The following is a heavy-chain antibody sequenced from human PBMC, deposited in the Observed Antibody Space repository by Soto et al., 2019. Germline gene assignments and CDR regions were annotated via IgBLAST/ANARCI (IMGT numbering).Heavy chain of an antibody. CDR3: STGGYYFDY. J-gene: IGHJ4*02. CDR2: IKSKPDGGTT. D-gene: IGHD5-12*01. CDR1: GFTFSNAW. Sequence: GGSLRLSCAGSGFTFSNAWMNWVRQAPGKGLEWVGRIKSKPDGGTTDYAAPVKGRFTISRDDSKNTVYLQINSLKNEDTAKYYCSTGGYYFDYWGQGTQVTVS. V-gene: IGHV3-15*07.